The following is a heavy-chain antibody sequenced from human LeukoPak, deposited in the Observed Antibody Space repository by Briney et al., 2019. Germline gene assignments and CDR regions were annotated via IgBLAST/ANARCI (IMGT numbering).Heavy chain of an antibody. CDR3: ARGDTKYCSSASCHNPFDQ. J-gene: IGHJ4*02. D-gene: IGHD2-2*02. CDR2: ITSSGTTI. CDR1: GFTFSSYA. V-gene: IGHV3-48*03. Sequence: GGSLRLSCAASGFTFSSYAMSWVRQAPGKGLECVSYITSSGTTIYYADSVKGRFTISRDNAKNSLNLQMNSLRAEDTAVYYCARGDTKYCSSASCHNPFDQWGQGTLVTVTS.